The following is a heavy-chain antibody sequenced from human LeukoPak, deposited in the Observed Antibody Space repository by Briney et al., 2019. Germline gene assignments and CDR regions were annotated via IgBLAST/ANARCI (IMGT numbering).Heavy chain of an antibody. CDR3: AREDSGWYFGGAYDAFDI. CDR1: GFTFSSYA. Sequence: GGSLRLSCAASGFTFSSYAMSWVRQAPGKGLEWVSAISGSGGSTYYADSVKGRFTISRDNSKNTLYLQMNSLRAEDTAVYYCAREDSGWYFGGAYDAFDIWGQGTMVTVSS. J-gene: IGHJ3*02. CDR2: ISGSGGST. V-gene: IGHV3-23*01. D-gene: IGHD6-19*01.